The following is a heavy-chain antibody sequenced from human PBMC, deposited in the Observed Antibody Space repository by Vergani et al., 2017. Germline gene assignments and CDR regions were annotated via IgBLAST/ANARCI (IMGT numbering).Heavy chain of an antibody. CDR3: ARGVAYYDFWSGYSRAEYFQH. CDR1: GGSFSGYY. J-gene: IGHJ1*01. D-gene: IGHD3-3*01. CDR2: INHSGST. V-gene: IGHV4-34*01. Sequence: QVQLQQCGAGLLKPSETLSLTCAVYGGSFSGYYWSWIRQPPGKGLEWIGEINHSGSTNYNPSLKSRVTISVDTSKNQFSLKLSSVTAADTAVYYCARGVAYYDFWSGYSRAEYFQHWGQGTLVTVSS.